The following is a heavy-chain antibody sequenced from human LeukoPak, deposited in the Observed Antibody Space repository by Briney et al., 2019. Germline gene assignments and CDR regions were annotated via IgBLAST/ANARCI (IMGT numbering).Heavy chain of an antibody. D-gene: IGHD3-3*01. CDR3: ARGRYYDFWSGYSPGSYYFDY. Sequence: KPSETLSLTCAVYGGSFSGYYWSWIRQPPGKGLEWIGEINHSGSTNYNPSLKSRVTISVDTSKNQFSLKLSSVTAADTAVYYCARGRYYDFWSGYSPGSYYFDYWGQGTLVTVSS. CDR2: INHSGST. CDR1: GGSFSGYY. V-gene: IGHV4-34*01. J-gene: IGHJ4*02.